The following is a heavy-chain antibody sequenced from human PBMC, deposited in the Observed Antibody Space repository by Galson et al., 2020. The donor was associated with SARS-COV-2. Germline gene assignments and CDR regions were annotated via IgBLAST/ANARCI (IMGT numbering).Heavy chain of an antibody. CDR2: IKSKTDSGTT. J-gene: IGHJ4*02. Sequence: GESLKISCAASGFTFSNAWMNWVRQAPGKGLEWVGRIKSKTDSGTTDYAAPVKGRFTISRDDSKNTLYLQMNSLKTEDTAVYYCTTWSPAMIYFYYFDYWGQGTLVTVSS. CDR3: TTWSPAMIYFYYFDY. CDR1: GFTFSNAW. D-gene: IGHD3-16*01. V-gene: IGHV3-15*07.